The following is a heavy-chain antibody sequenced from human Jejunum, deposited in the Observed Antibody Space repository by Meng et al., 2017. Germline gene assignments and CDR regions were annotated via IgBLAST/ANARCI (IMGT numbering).Heavy chain of an antibody. J-gene: IGHJ4*01. D-gene: IGHD3-22*01. CDR3: ARLTYYDSTGFYDN. CDR1: GASMSSYY. Sequence: GSLRLSCTVSGASMSSYYWSWIQQPPGKGLEWIGYIYHSGYTKYNPSLKSRPTISVDTSRNQLSLKWSSVTAADTAVYYCARLTYYDSTGFYDNWGHG. V-gene: IGHV4-59*01. CDR2: IYHSGYT.